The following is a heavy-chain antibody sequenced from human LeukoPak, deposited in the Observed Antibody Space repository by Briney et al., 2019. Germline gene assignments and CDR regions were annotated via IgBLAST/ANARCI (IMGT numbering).Heavy chain of an antibody. D-gene: IGHD1-26*01. V-gene: IGHV4-61*02. CDR3: ARGGAGDPFDD. Sequence: PSQTLSLTCTVSGGSISSGSYYWSWIRQPAGKGLEWIGRIYTSGSTNYNPSLKSRVTISVDTSKNQFSLKLSSVTAADTAVYYCARGGAGDPFDDWGQGTLVTVSS. CDR2: IYTSGST. J-gene: IGHJ4*02. CDR1: GGSISSGSYY.